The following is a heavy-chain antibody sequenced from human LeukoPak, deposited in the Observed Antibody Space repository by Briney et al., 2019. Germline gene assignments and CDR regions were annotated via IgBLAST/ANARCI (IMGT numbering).Heavy chain of an antibody. D-gene: IGHD2-2*01. CDR3: AKVTLGAAAIEDYYYYGMDV. V-gene: IGHV3-30*04. CDR1: GFTFSNYA. Sequence: GGSLRLSCAASGFTFSNYAMHWVRQAPGKGLEWVTIISYDGGKKYYADSVKGRFTISRDNSKNTLYLQMNSLRAEDTAVYYCAKVTLGAAAIEDYYYYGMDVWGQGTTVTVSS. CDR2: ISYDGGKK. J-gene: IGHJ6*02.